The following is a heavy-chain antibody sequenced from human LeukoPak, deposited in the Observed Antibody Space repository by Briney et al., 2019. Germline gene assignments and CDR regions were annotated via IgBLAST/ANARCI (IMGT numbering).Heavy chain of an antibody. D-gene: IGHD6-6*01. Sequence: SETLSLTCAVYGGSFSGYYWSWIRQPPGKGLEWIGEINHSGSTNYNPSLKSRVTISVDTSKNQFSLKQSSVTAADTAVYYCARDVEGSSSSLFNYWGQRTLVTVSS. CDR2: INHSGST. CDR3: ARDVEGSSSSLFNY. CDR1: GGSFSGYY. J-gene: IGHJ4*02. V-gene: IGHV4-34*01.